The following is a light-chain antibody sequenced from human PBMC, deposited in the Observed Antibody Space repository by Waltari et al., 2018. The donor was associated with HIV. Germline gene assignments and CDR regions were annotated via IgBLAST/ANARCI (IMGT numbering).Light chain of an antibody. CDR2: EDN. CDR3: YSTDSSDNYGV. Sequence: SYHLPQPPSMSVSPDQTASITCPGVALPVRSTYWYQQKSGQAPVLVIHEDNKRPSGIPERFSGSSSGTMATLTINGAQVGDEADYYCYSTDSSDNYGVFGGGTKLTVL. J-gene: IGLJ3*02. V-gene: IGLV3-10*01. CDR1: ALPVRS.